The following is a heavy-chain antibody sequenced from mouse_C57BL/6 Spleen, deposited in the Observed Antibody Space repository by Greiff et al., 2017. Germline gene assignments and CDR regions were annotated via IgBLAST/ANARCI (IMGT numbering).Heavy chain of an antibody. CDR3: ARGDYGYAMDY. CDR1: GFTFSDYG. V-gene: IGHV5-17*01. CDR2: ISSGSSTI. D-gene: IGHD1-1*01. Sequence: EVKLEESGGGLVKPGGSLKLSCAASGFTFSDYGMHWVRQAPEKGLEWVAYISSGSSTIYSADTVKGRFTISRDNAKNTLFLQMTSLRSEDTAMYYCARGDYGYAMDYWGQGPSVTVSS. J-gene: IGHJ4*01.